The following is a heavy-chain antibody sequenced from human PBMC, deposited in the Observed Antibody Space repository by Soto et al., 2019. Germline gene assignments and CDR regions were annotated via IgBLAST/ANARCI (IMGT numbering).Heavy chain of an antibody. CDR1: GFTFSSYA. CDR3: AKYQPMTQPRPYFDY. CDR2: FRGDGTGA. D-gene: IGHD3-22*01. V-gene: IGHV3-23*01. Sequence: PGGSLRLSCAASGFTFSSYAMSWVRQDPGKGLEWVSAFRGDGTGAHYADSVKGRFTISRDNSRNTLYLQMNSLRAEDTAIYYCAKYQPMTQPRPYFDYWGQGTLVTVSS. J-gene: IGHJ4*02.